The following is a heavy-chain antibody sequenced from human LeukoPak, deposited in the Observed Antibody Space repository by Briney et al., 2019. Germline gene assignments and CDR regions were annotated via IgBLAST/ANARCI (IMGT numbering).Heavy chain of an antibody. J-gene: IGHJ4*02. D-gene: IGHD3-10*01. Sequence: GGSLRLSCAASGFTFSSYAMSWVRQAPGKGLEWVSAISGSGGSTYYADSVKGRFTISRDNSKNTLYLQMNSLRAEDTAVYYCANYGSVSYFAYWGQGTLVTVSS. CDR3: ANYGSVSYFAY. CDR2: ISGSGGST. CDR1: GFTFSSYA. V-gene: IGHV3-23*01.